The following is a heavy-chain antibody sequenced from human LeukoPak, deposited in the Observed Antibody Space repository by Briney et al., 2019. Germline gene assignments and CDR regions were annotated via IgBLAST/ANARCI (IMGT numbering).Heavy chain of an antibody. J-gene: IGHJ4*02. CDR1: GFTFSSYS. D-gene: IGHD4-17*01. Sequence: PGGSLRLSCAASGFTFSSYSMNWVCQAPGKGLEWVSSISSSSSYIYYADSVKGRFTISRDNAKNSLYLQMNSLRAEDTAVYYCARDLLNGDYFFDYWGQGTLVTVSS. CDR2: ISSSSSYI. V-gene: IGHV3-21*01. CDR3: ARDLLNGDYFFDY.